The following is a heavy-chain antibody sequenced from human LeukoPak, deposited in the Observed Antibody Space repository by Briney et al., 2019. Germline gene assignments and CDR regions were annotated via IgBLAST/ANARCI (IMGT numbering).Heavy chain of an antibody. V-gene: IGHV4-34*01. CDR2: INQSGGT. CDR3: ARGYAFDI. Sequence: GSLRLSCAASGFTFSSYAMSWVRQAPGKGLEWIGKINQSGGTSYNPSLKSRVTISLDTSKKQFSLKLSSVTVADTAVYYCARGYAFDIWGQGTMVAVSS. CDR1: GFTFSSYA. J-gene: IGHJ3*02.